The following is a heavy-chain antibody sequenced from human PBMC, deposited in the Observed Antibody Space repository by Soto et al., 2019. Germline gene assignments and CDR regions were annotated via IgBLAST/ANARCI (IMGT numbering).Heavy chain of an antibody. CDR1: GFTFRTYA. CDR2: ISHDGSNT. CDR3: AKDAGSTEYFFAS. V-gene: IGHV3-30*18. Sequence: QVQVVESGGGVVQPGRSLRLSCAASGFTFRTYAMHWVRQAPGKGLEWVAVISHDGSNTDYGDSVTGRLTISRDNSKSTLSLQMNSLRPEDTGAYYCAKDAGSTEYFFASWGQGTLVSVSS. J-gene: IGHJ4*02.